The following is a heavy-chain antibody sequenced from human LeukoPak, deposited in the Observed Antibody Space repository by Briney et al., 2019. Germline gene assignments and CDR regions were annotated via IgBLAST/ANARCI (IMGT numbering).Heavy chain of an antibody. CDR3: ASSLRFLEWYAFDI. V-gene: IGHV4-59*01. CDR1: GGSISSYY. Sequence: SETLSLTCTVSGGSISSYYWSWIRQPPGKGLEWIGYIYYSGSTNYNPSLKSRVTISVDTSKNQFSLKLSSVTAADTAVYYCASSLRFLEWYAFDIWGQGTMVTVS. D-gene: IGHD3-3*01. CDR2: IYYSGST. J-gene: IGHJ3*02.